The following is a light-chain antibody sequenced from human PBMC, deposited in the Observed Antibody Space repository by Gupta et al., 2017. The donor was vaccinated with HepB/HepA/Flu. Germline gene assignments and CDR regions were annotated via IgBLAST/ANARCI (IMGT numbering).Light chain of an antibody. J-gene: IGKJ5*01. CDR1: QSVSSN. CDR2: DAS. CDR3: QQDKNWPPIT. Sequence: EIVMTQSPATLSVSPGERATLSCRASQSVSSNLAWYQQKPGQAPRLLIYDASTRATGIPARFSGSGSGTEFTLTISSLQSEDFAVYYCQQDKNWPPITFGQGTRVEIK. V-gene: IGKV3-15*01.